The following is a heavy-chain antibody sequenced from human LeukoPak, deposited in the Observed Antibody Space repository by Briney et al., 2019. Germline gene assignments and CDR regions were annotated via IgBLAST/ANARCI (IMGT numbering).Heavy chain of an antibody. J-gene: IGHJ4*02. V-gene: IGHV3-30*04. Sequence: PGGSLRLSCAASGFTFSSYAMHWVRQAPGKGLEWVAVIPYDGSNKYYADSVKGRFTISRDNSKNTLYLQMNSLRAEDTAVYYCARDLRDTAMVRDGYWGQGTLVTVSS. CDR1: GFTFSSYA. CDR2: IPYDGSNK. D-gene: IGHD5-18*01. CDR3: ARDLRDTAMVRDGY.